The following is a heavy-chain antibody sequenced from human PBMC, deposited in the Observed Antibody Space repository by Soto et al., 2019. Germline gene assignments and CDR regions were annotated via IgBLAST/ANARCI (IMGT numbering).Heavy chain of an antibody. J-gene: IGHJ4*02. CDR3: ARWNVQHDSYGYF. D-gene: IGHD5-18*01. CDR2: ISSDGSNK. Sequence: GALRLSCAASGFTFSSFPMHWVRQAPGRGLEWVALISSDGSNKYYADAVKGRFTISRDNSKNTLYLQMNSLRGEDTAVYYCARWNVQHDSYGYFWGQGTQVTVSS. V-gene: IGHV3-30-3*01. CDR1: GFTFSSFP.